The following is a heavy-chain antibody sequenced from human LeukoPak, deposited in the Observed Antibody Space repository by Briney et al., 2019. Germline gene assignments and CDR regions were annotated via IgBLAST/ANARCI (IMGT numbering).Heavy chain of an antibody. J-gene: IGHJ4*02. CDR1: GGSISNNY. D-gene: IGHD4-23*01. CDR3: ARGWLAETTVVTPYNY. Sequence: SETLSLTCTVSGGSISNNYWSWFRQPPGKGLEWIGYIYYSGSTNYNPSLKSRVTISVDMSKSQFSLKLSSVTAADTAVYYCARGWLAETTVVTPYNYWGQGTLVTVSS. V-gene: IGHV4-59*01. CDR2: IYYSGST.